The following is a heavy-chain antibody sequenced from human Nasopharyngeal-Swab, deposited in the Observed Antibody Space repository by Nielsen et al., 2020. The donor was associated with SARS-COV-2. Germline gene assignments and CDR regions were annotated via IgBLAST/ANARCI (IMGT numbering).Heavy chain of an antibody. Sequence: GESLKISCAASGFPFSSYSMNWVRHAPGQGLEWILLFSDRDDTTVYAESVKGRFTMSRDNARNSVFLQMNNLRDGDTAMYFCVRDNWAPDHWGQGTLVTVPS. V-gene: IGHV3-48*02. CDR3: VRDNWAPDH. J-gene: IGHJ4*02. D-gene: IGHD7-27*01. CDR2: FSDRDDTT. CDR1: GFPFSSYS.